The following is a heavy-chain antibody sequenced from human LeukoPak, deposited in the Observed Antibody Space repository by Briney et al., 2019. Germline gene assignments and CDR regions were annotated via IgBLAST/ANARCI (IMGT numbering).Heavy chain of an antibody. Sequence: GGSLRLSCAASGFTFSSSGMSWVRQAPGKGLEWVSTISVSGASTYYADSVRVRFTISRDNSKRTLYLQMNSLRAEDTAVYYCAKDFQISYWGQGTLVTVSS. CDR3: AKDFQISY. D-gene: IGHD2-15*01. J-gene: IGHJ4*02. CDR2: ISVSGAST. CDR1: GFTFSSSG. V-gene: IGHV3-23*01.